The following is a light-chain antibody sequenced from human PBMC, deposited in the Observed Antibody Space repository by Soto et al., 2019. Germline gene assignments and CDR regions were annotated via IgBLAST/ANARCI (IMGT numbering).Light chain of an antibody. CDR2: AAS. CDR1: HNIRDK. CDR3: QQYSDWPRT. J-gene: IGKJ4*01. Sequence: IVLTQSPATLSVSPGERVTLSCRASHNIRDKLAWYQQKPGQAPRLLIYAASSRVTAVPARFSGSGSGTEFTLTISSLQSGDFTVYYCQQYSDWPRTFGGWTQVEIK. V-gene: IGKV3-15*01.